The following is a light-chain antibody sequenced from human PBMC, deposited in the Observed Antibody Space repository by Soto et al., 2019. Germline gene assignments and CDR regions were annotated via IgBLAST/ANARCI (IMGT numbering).Light chain of an antibody. CDR1: QSVSSSY. CDR2: GAS. V-gene: IGKV3-20*01. Sequence: EIVLTQSPGTLSLSPGERATLSCRASQSVSSSYLAWYQQKPGLAPRLRIDGASSRATGIPDRFGGSGSGTDFTLPISILEPEDFAVYYCQQYGSSPSWTFGQGTKVDLK. CDR3: QQYGSSPSWT. J-gene: IGKJ1*01.